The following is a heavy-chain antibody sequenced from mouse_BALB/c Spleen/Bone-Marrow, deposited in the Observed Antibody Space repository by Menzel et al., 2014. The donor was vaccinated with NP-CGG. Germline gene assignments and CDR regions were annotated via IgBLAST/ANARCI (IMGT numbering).Heavy chain of an antibody. J-gene: IGHJ3*01. D-gene: IGHD2-4*01. CDR2: IWSGGST. CDR1: GFSLTSYG. V-gene: IGHV2-2*02. Sequence: VQLQQSGPGLVQPSQSLSTTCTVSGFSLTSYGVHWVRQSPGKGLEWLGVIWSGGSTDYNAAFISRLSISKDNSKSQVFFKMNSLQANDTAIYYCARGLYYDYEFAYWGQGTLVTVSA. CDR3: ARGLYYDYEFAY.